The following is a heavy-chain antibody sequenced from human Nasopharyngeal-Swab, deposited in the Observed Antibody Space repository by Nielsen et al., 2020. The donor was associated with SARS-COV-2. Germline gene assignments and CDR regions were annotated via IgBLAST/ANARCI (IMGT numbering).Heavy chain of an antibody. CDR3: ASGHGSGWWEYWFDP. V-gene: IGHV4-34*01. Sequence: SETLSLTCAVYGGSFSGYYWSWIRHPPGKGLEWIGEINHSGSTNYNPSLKSRVTISVDTSKNHFSLKLSSVTAADTAVYYCASGHGSGWWEYWFDPWGQGTLVTVSS. CDR2: INHSGST. J-gene: IGHJ5*02. CDR1: GGSFSGYY. D-gene: IGHD6-19*01.